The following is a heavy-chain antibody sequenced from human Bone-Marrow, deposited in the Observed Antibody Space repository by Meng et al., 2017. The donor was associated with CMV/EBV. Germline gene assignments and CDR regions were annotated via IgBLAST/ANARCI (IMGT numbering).Heavy chain of an antibody. CDR2: IYRDGST. J-gene: IGHJ4*02. D-gene: IGHD6-19*01. Sequence: GGSRRLSCKASGFTFSNYAMTWVRQTPGKGLEWVSVIYRDGSTYYADSVKGRFTISRDNSKNTLNLQMNSLIPADTAVYYCARVDSGWLHIDYWGQGTLVTVSS. CDR3: ARVDSGWLHIDY. V-gene: IGHV3-53*01. CDR1: GFTFSNYA.